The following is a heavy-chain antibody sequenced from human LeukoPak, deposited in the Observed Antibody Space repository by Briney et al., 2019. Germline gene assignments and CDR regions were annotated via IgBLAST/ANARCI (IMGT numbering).Heavy chain of an antibody. CDR3: IRVYSSTWYGSYFDS. Sequence: GGSLRLSCAASTFTLSSYNMNWVRQAPGKGLEWVGRIRNKPNGYTTEYAASVKGRFTISRDDSRNSLFLQMNGLKTEDMAVYYCIRVYSSTWYGSYFDSWGQGTLVTVSS. J-gene: IGHJ4*02. CDR2: IRNKPNGYTT. D-gene: IGHD6-13*01. V-gene: IGHV3-72*01. CDR1: TFTLSSYN.